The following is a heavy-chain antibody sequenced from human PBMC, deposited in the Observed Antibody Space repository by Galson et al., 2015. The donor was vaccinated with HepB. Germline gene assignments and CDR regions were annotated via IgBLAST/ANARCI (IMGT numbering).Heavy chain of an antibody. Sequence: SLRLSCAASGFTFSIYWMSWVRQAPGKGLEWVANIKLDGSEKNYVDSVKGRFTISRDNAKNSLYLQMNSLRAEDTAVYYCARVSGSGIWELLDFDHWGQGSLVTVSS. V-gene: IGHV3-7*03. J-gene: IGHJ4*02. CDR1: GFTFSIYW. CDR3: ARVSGSGIWELLDFDH. D-gene: IGHD3-10*01. CDR2: IKLDGSEK.